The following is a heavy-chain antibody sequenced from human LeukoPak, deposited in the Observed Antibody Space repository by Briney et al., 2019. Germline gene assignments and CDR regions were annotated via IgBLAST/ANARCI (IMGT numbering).Heavy chain of an antibody. CDR2: IKSKTDGGTT. CDR1: GFTFSNAW. Sequence: GGSLRLSCAASGFTFSNAWMSWVRKAPGKGQEWVGRIKSKTDGGTTDYAAPVKGRFTISRDDSKNTLYLQMNSLKTEDTAVYYCTTSRYSSSWSYPDYWGQGTLVTVSS. CDR3: TTSRYSSSWSYPDY. V-gene: IGHV3-15*01. D-gene: IGHD6-13*01. J-gene: IGHJ4*02.